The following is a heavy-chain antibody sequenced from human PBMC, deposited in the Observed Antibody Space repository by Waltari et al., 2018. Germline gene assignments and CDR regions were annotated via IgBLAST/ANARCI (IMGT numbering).Heavy chain of an antibody. CDR1: GFTFSDHY. D-gene: IGHD6-13*01. J-gene: IGHJ3*02. CDR2: TRNKANSYTT. V-gene: IGHV3-72*01. Sequence: EVQLVESGGGLVQPGGSLRLSCAASGFTFSDHYMDWVRQAPGKGREWVGRTRNKANSYTTEYAAAVKGRFTISRDDSKNSLYLQMNSLKTEDTAVYYCAVLAAAGTPSPGGAFDIWGQGTMVTVSS. CDR3: AVLAAAGTPSPGGAFDI.